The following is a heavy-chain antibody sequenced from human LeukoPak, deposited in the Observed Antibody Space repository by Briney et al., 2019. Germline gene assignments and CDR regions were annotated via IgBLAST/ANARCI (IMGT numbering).Heavy chain of an antibody. CDR3: ARCSGSSTYHSDDY. CDR1: GFSFATSW. CDR2: ISSKSRYI. D-gene: IGHD2-15*01. J-gene: IGHJ4*02. V-gene: IGHV3-21*01. Sequence: PGGSLRLSCAASGFSFATSWMTWIRQAPGKGLEWVSSISSKSRYIYYADSVKGRFTISRDNAKNSLSLQMNSLRAEDTAVYYCARCSGSSTYHSDDYWGQGTLVTVSS.